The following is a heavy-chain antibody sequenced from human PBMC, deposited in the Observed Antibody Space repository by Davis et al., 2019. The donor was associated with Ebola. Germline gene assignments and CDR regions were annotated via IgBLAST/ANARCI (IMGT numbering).Heavy chain of an antibody. CDR3: AKGLTMIVSPFDY. Sequence: GGSMRLSCAASGFTFSSYAMSWVRQAPGKGLEWVSAISGSGGSTYYADSVKGRFTISRDNSKNTLYLQMNSLRAEDTAVYYCAKGLTMIVSPFDYWGQGTLVTVSS. CDR2: ISGSGGST. V-gene: IGHV3-23*01. CDR1: GFTFSSYA. J-gene: IGHJ4*02. D-gene: IGHD3-22*01.